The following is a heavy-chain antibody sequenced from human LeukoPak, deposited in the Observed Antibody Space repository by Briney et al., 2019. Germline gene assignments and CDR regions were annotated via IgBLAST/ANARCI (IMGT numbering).Heavy chain of an antibody. CDR2: ISISSSYI. J-gene: IGHJ4*02. Sequence: KAGGSLRLSCAASGFTFSSYNMNWVRQAPGKGLEWVASISISSSYIYYADSMKGRFTISRDNAKNSLYLQMNSLGAEDTAVYYCARAYDSSGYYYPYFDYWGQGTQVTVSS. CDR1: GFTFSSYN. D-gene: IGHD3-22*01. CDR3: ARAYDSSGYYYPYFDY. V-gene: IGHV3-21*01.